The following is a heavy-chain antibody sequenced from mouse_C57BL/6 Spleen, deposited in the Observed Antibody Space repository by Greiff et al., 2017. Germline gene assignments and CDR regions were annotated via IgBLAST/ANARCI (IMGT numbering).Heavy chain of an antibody. CDR3: ARNYYGNYGFAY. J-gene: IGHJ3*01. CDR1: GFTFSDYG. CDR2: ISSGSSTI. Sequence: EVKVEESGGGLVKPGGSLKLSCAASGFTFSDYGMHWVRQAPEKGLEWVAYISSGSSTIYYADTVKGRFTISRDNAKNTLFLQMTSLRSEDTAMYYCARNYYGNYGFAYWGQGTLVTVSA. D-gene: IGHD2-1*01. V-gene: IGHV5-17*01.